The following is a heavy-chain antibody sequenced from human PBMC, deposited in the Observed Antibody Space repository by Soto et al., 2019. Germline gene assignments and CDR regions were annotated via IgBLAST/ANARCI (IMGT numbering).Heavy chain of an antibody. Sequence: GSLRLCCAASGXTFSNACMTWVRQAPGKGLEWVGRIKSKTDGGTTDYAAAVKGIFTISRDDSKNTVYLQMNVMEAEDTAVYYCSTKRTGITTIGPGYWGQGTLVTVSS. CDR1: GXTFSNAC. J-gene: IGHJ4*02. CDR3: STKRTGITTIGPGY. V-gene: IGHV3-15*01. CDR2: IKSKTDGGTT. D-gene: IGHD1-20*01.